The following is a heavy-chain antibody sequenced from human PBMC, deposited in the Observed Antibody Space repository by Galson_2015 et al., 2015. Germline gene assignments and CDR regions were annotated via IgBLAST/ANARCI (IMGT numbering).Heavy chain of an antibody. Sequence: SLRLSCAASGFTFSSYAMHWVRQAPGKGLEWVAVISYDGSNKYYADSVKGRFTISRDNSKNTLYLQMNSLRAEDTAVYYCARDQPTTVTTPGLGIDYWGQGTLVTVSS. CDR1: GFTFSSYA. V-gene: IGHV3-30*01. J-gene: IGHJ4*02. CDR2: ISYDGSNK. D-gene: IGHD4-17*01. CDR3: ARDQPTTVTTPGLGIDY.